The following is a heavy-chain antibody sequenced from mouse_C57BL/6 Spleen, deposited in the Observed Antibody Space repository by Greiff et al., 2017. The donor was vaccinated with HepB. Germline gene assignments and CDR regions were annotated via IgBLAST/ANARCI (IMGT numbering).Heavy chain of an antibody. CDR1: GYSITSDY. V-gene: IGHV3-8*01. CDR3: ARSLYSNPWYFDY. J-gene: IGHJ2*01. D-gene: IGHD2-5*01. Sequence: EVKLEESGPGLAKPSQTLSLTCSVTGYSITSDYWNWIRKFPGNKLEYMGYISYSGSTYNNPSLKSRISITRDTSKNQYYLQLNSVTTEDTATYYCARSLYSNPWYFDYWGQGTTLTVSS. CDR2: ISYSGST.